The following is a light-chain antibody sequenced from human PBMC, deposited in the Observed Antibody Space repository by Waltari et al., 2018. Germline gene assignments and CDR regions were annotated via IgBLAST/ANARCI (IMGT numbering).Light chain of an antibody. Sequence: EIVLTQSPGPVSLSPGERATLSGRASQSVGGSVLAWYQQKPGQAPRLVIYGASRRATAIPDRFSGSGSGTDFTLTISRLEPEDFAVYYCQQYDTLPVTFGGGTKVEIK. CDR2: GAS. CDR1: QSVGGSV. V-gene: IGKV3-20*01. CDR3: QQYDTLPVT. J-gene: IGKJ4*02.